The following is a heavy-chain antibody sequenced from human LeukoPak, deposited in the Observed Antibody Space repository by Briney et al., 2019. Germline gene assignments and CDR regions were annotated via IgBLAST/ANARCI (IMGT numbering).Heavy chain of an antibody. Sequence: ASVKVSCKASGYTFTRYDIDWVRQATGQGLEWMGWINPNSGNRGYAQKFQGRVTITRDTSIITAYMELSSLRSDDTAVYYCARANGDLDYWGQGTLVTVSS. J-gene: IGHJ4*02. CDR2: INPNSGNR. V-gene: IGHV1-8*03. CDR3: ARANGDLDY. D-gene: IGHD4-17*01. CDR1: GYTFTRYD.